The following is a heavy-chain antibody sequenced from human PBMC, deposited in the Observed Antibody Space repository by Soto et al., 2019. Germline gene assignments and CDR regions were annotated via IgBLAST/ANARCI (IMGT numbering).Heavy chain of an antibody. CDR2: IYYSGST. D-gene: IGHD3-22*01. Sequence: SETLSLTCTVSGGSISSGDYYWSWIRQPPGKGLEWIGYIYYSGSTYYNPSLKSRVTISVDTSKNQFSLKLSSVTAADTAVYYCARVGYDSSGYYLFDYWGQGTLVTVSS. J-gene: IGHJ4*02. V-gene: IGHV4-30-4*01. CDR3: ARVGYDSSGYYLFDY. CDR1: GGSISSGDYY.